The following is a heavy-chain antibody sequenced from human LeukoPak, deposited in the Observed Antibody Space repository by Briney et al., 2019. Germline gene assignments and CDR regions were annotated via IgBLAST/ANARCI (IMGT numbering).Heavy chain of an antibody. D-gene: IGHD5-18*01. J-gene: IGHJ4*02. V-gene: IGHV3-7*03. Sequence: LSGGSLRLSCAPAAFSVSSYWMSWVRQAPGKWLEWVANIKQDGSEKYYVDSVKGRFTISRDNAKNSLYLQMNSLRAEDTAVYYCAKEIFSYAVYYFDYWGQGTLVTVSS. CDR2: IKQDGSEK. CDR3: AKEIFSYAVYYFDY. CDR1: AFSVSSYW.